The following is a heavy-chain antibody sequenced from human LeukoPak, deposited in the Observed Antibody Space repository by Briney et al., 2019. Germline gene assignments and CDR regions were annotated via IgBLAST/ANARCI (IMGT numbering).Heavy chain of an antibody. V-gene: IGHV4-59*12. J-gene: IGHJ6*02. CDR3: ARGEIVVVPAANMEHYYYYGMDV. Sequence: SETLSLTSTVSGGSISTYYWSWIRQPPGKGLEWIGYIYYSGSTNYNPSLKSRVTISVDTSKNQFSLKLSSVTAADTAVYYCARGEIVVVPAANMEHYYYYGMDVWGQGTTVTVSS. D-gene: IGHD2-2*01. CDR1: GGSISTYY. CDR2: IYYSGST.